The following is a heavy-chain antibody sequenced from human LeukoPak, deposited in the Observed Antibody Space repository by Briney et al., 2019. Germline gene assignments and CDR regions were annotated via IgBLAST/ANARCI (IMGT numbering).Heavy chain of an antibody. D-gene: IGHD2-2*01. J-gene: IGHJ4*02. V-gene: IGHV3-11*01. Sequence: GGSLRLSCAASGFIFNDYYMSWIRQAPGKRLEWVSYISSSGSIIYYADSVKGRFTISRDNAKNTLYLQMNSLRVEDTAVYYCARDYRCSSTSCKDRTFDYWGQGTLVTVSS. CDR1: GFIFNDYY. CDR3: ARDYRCSSTSCKDRTFDY. CDR2: ISSSGSII.